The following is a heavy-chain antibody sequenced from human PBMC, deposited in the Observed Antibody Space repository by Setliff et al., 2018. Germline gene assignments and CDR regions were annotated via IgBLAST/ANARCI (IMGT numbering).Heavy chain of an antibody. Sequence: GGSLRLSCAASGFSFSHVYMSWVRQGPGKGLEWLSKISGDGITTYYADSVRGRFTISRDNAKNSLFLQMNSLRADDTGLYYCARDGAYYAMDVWGQGTTVTVSS. CDR2: ISGDGITT. J-gene: IGHJ6*02. V-gene: IGHV3-11*04. CDR3: ARDGAYYAMDV. CDR1: GFSFSHVY.